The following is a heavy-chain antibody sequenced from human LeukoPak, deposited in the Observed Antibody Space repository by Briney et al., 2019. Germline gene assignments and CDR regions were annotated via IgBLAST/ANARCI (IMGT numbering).Heavy chain of an antibody. CDR1: GFSVSSNY. D-gene: IGHD6-19*01. CDR3: ARDKLGSGYSSDFDC. J-gene: IGHJ4*02. V-gene: IGHV3-66*02. Sequence: GGSLRLSCAASGFSVSSNYMNWVRQAPGMGLEWVSAIYTGGTTYYADSVKGRFTISRDNSKNTLYPQMNSLRAEDSAVYFCARDKLGSGYSSDFDCWGQGTLVTVSS. CDR2: IYTGGTT.